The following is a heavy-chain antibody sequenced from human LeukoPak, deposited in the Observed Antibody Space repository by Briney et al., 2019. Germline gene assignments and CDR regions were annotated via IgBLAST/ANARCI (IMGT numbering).Heavy chain of an antibody. CDR1: GGSISSYY. CDR3: ARHLSVITFGGLIDHNWFDP. CDR2: IYYTGST. V-gene: IGHV4-39*01. Sequence: SETLSLTCTVSGGSISSYYWSWIRQPPGKGLEWIGSIYYTGSTYYNPSLESRVTISVDTSKNQFSLKVISVTAADTAVYYCARHLSVITFGGLIDHNWFDPWGQGTLVTVSS. J-gene: IGHJ5*02. D-gene: IGHD3-16*02.